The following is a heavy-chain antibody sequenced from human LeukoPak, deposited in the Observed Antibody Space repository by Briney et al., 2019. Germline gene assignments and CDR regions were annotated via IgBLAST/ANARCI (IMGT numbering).Heavy chain of an antibody. V-gene: IGHV3-15*01. J-gene: IGHJ3*02. CDR2: IKSKTDGGTT. CDR1: GFTFSSYS. CDR3: ARDQPRYNWNYARGYDAFDI. Sequence: GGSLRFSCATSGFTFSSYSMNWVRQAPGKGLEWVGRIKSKTDGGTTDYAAPVKGRFTISRDDSKNTLYLQMNSLRAEDTAVYYCARDQPRYNWNYARGYDAFDIWGQGTMVTVSS. D-gene: IGHD1-7*01.